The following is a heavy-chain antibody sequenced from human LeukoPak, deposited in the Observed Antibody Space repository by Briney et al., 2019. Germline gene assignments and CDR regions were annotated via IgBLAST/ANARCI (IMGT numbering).Heavy chain of an antibody. J-gene: IGHJ4*02. V-gene: IGHV4-34*01. D-gene: IGHD3-3*01. CDR3: ARGGTIFGVVLFDY. CDR1: GGSFSGYY. Sequence: SETLSLTRAVYGGSFSGYYWSWIRQPPPKGLEWIGEINHSGSTNYNPSLKSRVTISVDTSKNQFSLKLSSVTAADTAVYYCARGGTIFGVVLFDYWGQGTLVTVSS. CDR2: INHSGST.